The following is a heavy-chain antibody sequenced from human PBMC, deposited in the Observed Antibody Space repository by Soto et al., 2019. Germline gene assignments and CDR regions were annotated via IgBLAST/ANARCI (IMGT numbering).Heavy chain of an antibody. J-gene: IGHJ5*02. CDR1: GGSISSGGYY. CDR2: IYYSGST. CDR3: ARGFAGVLLWFGELYP. Sequence: SETLSLTCTVSGGSISSGGYYWSWICQHPGKGLEWIGYIYYSGSTYYNPSLKSRVTISVDTSKNQFSLKLSSVTAADTAVYYCARGFAGVLLWFGELYPWGQGTLVTVSS. D-gene: IGHD3-10*01. V-gene: IGHV4-31*03.